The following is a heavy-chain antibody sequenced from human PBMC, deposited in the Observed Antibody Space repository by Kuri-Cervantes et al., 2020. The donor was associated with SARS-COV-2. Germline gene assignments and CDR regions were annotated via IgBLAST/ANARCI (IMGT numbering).Heavy chain of an antibody. V-gene: IGHV1-18*04. CDR2: ISAFNGKT. CDR3: ARDEPLGGYCSSISCYTVDY. Sequence: ASVKVSCKASGYTFTGYYMHWVRQAPGQGLEWMGWISAFNGKTTYAQKVQGRVTMTTDRSTSTAYMELRSLTSDDTAVYFCARDEPLGGYCSSISCYTVDYWGQGTLVTVSS. CDR1: GYTFTGYY. J-gene: IGHJ4*02. D-gene: IGHD2-2*02.